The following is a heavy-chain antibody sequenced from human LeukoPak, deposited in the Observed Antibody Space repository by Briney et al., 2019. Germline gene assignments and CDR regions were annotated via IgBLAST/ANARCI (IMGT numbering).Heavy chain of an antibody. CDR3: VSFDGRGDY. CDR2: IIPIFGTA. V-gene: IGHV1-69*05. CDR1: GGTFSSYT. J-gene: IGHJ4*02. Sequence: ASVKVSCKASGGTFSSYTISWVRQAPGQGLEWMGGIIPIFGTANYAQKFQGRVTMTRDTSTSTVYMELSSLRSEDTAVYYCVSFDGRGDYWGQGTLVTVSS. D-gene: IGHD3-9*01.